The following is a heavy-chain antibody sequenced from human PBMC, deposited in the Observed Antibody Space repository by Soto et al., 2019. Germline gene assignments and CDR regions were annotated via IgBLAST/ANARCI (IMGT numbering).Heavy chain of an antibody. Sequence: SETLSLTCTVSGGSVSSYYWSWIRQPPGKGLEWIGYIYYSGSTNYNPSLKSRVTISVDTSKKQFSLKLSSVTAADTAVYYCARYRSYVTDAFDIWGQGTMVTVSS. V-gene: IGHV4-59*08. D-gene: IGHD5-12*01. CDR2: IYYSGST. CDR3: ARYRSYVTDAFDI. CDR1: GGSVSSYY. J-gene: IGHJ3*02.